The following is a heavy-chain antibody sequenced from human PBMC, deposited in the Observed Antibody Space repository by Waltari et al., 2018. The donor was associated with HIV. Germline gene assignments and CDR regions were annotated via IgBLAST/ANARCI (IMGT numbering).Heavy chain of an antibody. J-gene: IGHJ4*02. D-gene: IGHD3-10*01. CDR3: ANKQYGSGMGY. V-gene: IGHV3-23*01. CDR2: ISGMGGST. Sequence: EVQLLESGGGLVQPGGSLRLSCAASGFPFSSYAMSWVRQAPGKGLGGVSAISGMGGSTYYADSWKGRFTISRDNSKNTLYLQMNSLRAEDTAVYYCANKQYGSGMGYWGQGTLVTVSS. CDR1: GFPFSSYA.